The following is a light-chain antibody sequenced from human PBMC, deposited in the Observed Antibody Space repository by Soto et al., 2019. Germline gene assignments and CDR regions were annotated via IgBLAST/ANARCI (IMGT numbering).Light chain of an antibody. V-gene: IGLV2-14*03. CDR3: SSYSTPNILV. Sequence: QSALTQPASVSGSPGQSVTISCTGASSDVGAYEHVSWYQQHPGRAPKLILYDVNNRPSGFSNHFSGAKSGNTASLVSSGLQANDEADYYCSSYSTPNILVFVSGTKLTVL. CDR2: DVN. CDR1: SSDVGAYEH. J-gene: IGLJ1*01.